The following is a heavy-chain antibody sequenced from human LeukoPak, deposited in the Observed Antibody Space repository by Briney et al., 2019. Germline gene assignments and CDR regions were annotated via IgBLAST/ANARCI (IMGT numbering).Heavy chain of an antibody. CDR3: ARDHPSSGYYY. CDR1: GFIVSSNY. D-gene: IGHD3-22*01. V-gene: IGHV3-66*01. Sequence: GGSLRLSCAASGFIVSSNYMSWVRQAPGKGLEWVSVIYSGGSTYYADSVKGRFTISRDNSKNTLYLQMNSLRAEDTAVYYCARDHPSSGYYYWGQGTLVTVSS. CDR2: IYSGGST. J-gene: IGHJ4*02.